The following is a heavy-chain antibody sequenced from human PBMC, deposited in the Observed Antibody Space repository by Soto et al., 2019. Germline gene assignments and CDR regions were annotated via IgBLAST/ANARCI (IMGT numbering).Heavy chain of an antibody. CDR2: IRSKANSYAT. J-gene: IGHJ4*02. CDR3: TRSTGSGQIDY. Sequence: GGSLRLCCAASGFTFSCSGRHWVRQASGKGLEWVCRIRSKANSYATAYAASVKGRFTISRDDSKNTAYLQMNSLKTEDTAVYYCTRSTGSGQIDYWGQGTLVTVSS. D-gene: IGHD2-15*01. CDR1: GFTFSCSG. V-gene: IGHV3-73*01.